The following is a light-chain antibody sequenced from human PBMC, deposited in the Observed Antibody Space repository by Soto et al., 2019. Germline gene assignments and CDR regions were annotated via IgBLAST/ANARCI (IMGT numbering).Light chain of an antibody. CDR1: QSVSSY. V-gene: IGKV3-11*01. J-gene: IGKJ2*01. CDR2: GAS. CDR3: QQRDKWPRT. Sequence: EIVLTQSPATLSLSPGERATLSCRASQSVSSYLAWYQHKPGQAPRLLIYGASNRATDIPARFSGRGSGTDFTLTISSLESGDSAVYYCQQRDKWPRTFGQGTKLXIK.